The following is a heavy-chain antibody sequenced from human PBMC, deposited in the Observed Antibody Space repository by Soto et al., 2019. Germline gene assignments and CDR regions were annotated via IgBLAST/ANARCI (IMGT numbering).Heavy chain of an antibody. J-gene: IGHJ4*02. Sequence: QVQLVESGGGVVQPGRSLRLSCAASGFTFSSYAMHWVRQAPGKGLEWVAVISYDGSNKYYADSVKGRFTISRDNSKNTLYLQMNSLRAEDTAVYYCARDEGYWGQGTLVTVSS. CDR2: ISYDGSNK. CDR1: GFTFSSYA. CDR3: ARDEGY. V-gene: IGHV3-30-3*01.